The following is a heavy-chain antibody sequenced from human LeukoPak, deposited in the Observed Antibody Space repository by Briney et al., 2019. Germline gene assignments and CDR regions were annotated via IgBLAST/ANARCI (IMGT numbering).Heavy chain of an antibody. CDR1: GGSVSSGSYY. CDR2: IYYSGST. D-gene: IGHD3-3*01. CDR3: ARGRGDFWSGYYFDY. J-gene: IGHJ4*02. V-gene: IGHV4-61*01. Sequence: PSETLSLTCTVSGGSVSSGSYYWSWIRQPPGKGLEWIGYIYYSGSTNYNPSLKSRVTISVDTSKNQFSLNLSSVTAADTAVYYCARGRGDFWSGYYFDYWGQGTLVTVSS.